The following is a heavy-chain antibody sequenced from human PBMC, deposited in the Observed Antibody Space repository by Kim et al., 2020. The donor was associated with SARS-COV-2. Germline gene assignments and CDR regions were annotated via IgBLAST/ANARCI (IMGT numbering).Heavy chain of an antibody. CDR3: ARGARYYYGSGSYYYYGMDV. D-gene: IGHD3-10*01. CDR2: IYYSGST. Sequence: SETLSLTCTVSGGSISSYYWSWIRQPPGKGLEWIGYIYYSGSTNYNPSLKSRVTISVDTSKNQFSLKLSSVTAADTAVYYCARGARYYYGSGSYYYYGMDVWGQGTTVTVSS. CDR1: GGSISSYY. J-gene: IGHJ6*02. V-gene: IGHV4-59*13.